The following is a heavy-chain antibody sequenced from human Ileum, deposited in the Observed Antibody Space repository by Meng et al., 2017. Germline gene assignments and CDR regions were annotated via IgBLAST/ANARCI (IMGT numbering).Heavy chain of an antibody. CDR2: IHYTAGT. CDR1: GGAISATNW. Sequence: QVTPHEPGPGRGNPARTPPRTCAVSGGAISATNWWYWVRQPPGKGLEWLGEIHYTAGTNYNPSLKIRVTMSVDKAKNQFSLILTSVTAADTAVYYCARDPYSGGPGDYWGQGTLVTVSS. V-gene: IGHV4-4*02. CDR3: ARDPYSGGPGDY. D-gene: IGHD1-26*01. J-gene: IGHJ4*02.